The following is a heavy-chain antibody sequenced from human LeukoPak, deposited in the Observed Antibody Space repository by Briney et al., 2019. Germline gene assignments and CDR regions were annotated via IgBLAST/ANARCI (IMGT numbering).Heavy chain of an antibody. Sequence: SQTLSLTCAFTGDSVSSNSAAWNRIRQSPSRGLEWLGRTYYRSKWNNDYAVSVKSRITINPDTSKNQFSLQLNSVTPEDTAVYYCAAGSPYDIGVPAFDIWGQGTMVTVSS. D-gene: IGHD3-10*01. CDR2: TYYRSKWNN. J-gene: IGHJ3*02. CDR3: AAGSPYDIGVPAFDI. V-gene: IGHV6-1*01. CDR1: GDSVSSNSAA.